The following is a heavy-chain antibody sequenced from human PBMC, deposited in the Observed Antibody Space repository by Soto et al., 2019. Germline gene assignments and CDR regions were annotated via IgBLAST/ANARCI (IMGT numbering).Heavy chain of an antibody. CDR3: AREEVIVGATTGAFDI. CDR2: ITPNSGGT. D-gene: IGHD1-26*01. V-gene: IGHV1-2*02. Sequence: QVQMVQSGAEVKKPGASVKVSCKASGYTFTDYYMHWVRQAPGQGFEWMGWITPNSGGTNYAQKFQGRVTITADESTSTAYMELSSLRSEDTAVYYCAREEVIVGATTGAFDIWGQGTMVTVSS. J-gene: IGHJ3*02. CDR1: GYTFTDYY.